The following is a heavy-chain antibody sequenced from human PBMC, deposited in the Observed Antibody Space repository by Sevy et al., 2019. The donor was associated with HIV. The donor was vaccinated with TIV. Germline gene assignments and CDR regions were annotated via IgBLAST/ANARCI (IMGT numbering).Heavy chain of an antibody. J-gene: IGHJ4*02. CDR2: IKSKTDGGTT. D-gene: IGHD2-21*02. Sequence: GGSLRLSCAASGFTFSNAWMSWVRQAPGKGLEWVGRIKSKTDGGTTDYAAPVKGRFTISRDDSKNTLYLQMNSLKTEDTAGYYCTTGPIVVVTGTDYWGQGTLVTVSS. V-gene: IGHV3-15*01. CDR1: GFTFSNAW. CDR3: TTGPIVVVTGTDY.